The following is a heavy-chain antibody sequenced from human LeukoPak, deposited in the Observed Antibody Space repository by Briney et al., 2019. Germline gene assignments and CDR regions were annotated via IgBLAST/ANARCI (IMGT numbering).Heavy chain of an antibody. D-gene: IGHD3-10*01. V-gene: IGHV4-59*08. CDR3: ARHGVRGAPYNWFDP. J-gene: IGHJ5*02. Sequence: SETLSLTCTVSGGSISNYYWNWIRQPPGKGLEWIGNIYYSGSTNYNPSLKGRVTISVDTSKNQFSLKPTSVTAADTAVYYCARHGVRGAPYNWFDPWGQGTLVTVSS. CDR1: GGSISNYY. CDR2: IYYSGST.